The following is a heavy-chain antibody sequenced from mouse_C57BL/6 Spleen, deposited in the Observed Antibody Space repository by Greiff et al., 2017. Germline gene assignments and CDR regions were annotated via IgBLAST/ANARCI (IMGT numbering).Heavy chain of an antibody. CDR2: IDPENGDT. Sequence: EVQGVESGAELVRPGASVKLSCTASGFNIKDDYMHWVKQRPEQGLEWIGWIDPENGDTEYASKFQGKATITADTSSNTAYLQLSSLTSEDTAVYYCTTHNYYGSSSFAYWGQGTLVTVSA. J-gene: IGHJ3*01. V-gene: IGHV14-4*01. CDR1: GFNIKDDY. CDR3: TTHNYYGSSSFAY. D-gene: IGHD1-1*01.